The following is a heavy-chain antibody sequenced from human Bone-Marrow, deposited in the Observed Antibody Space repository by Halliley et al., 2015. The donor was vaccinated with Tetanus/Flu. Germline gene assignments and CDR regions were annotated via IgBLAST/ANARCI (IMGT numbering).Heavy chain of an antibody. D-gene: IGHD2-8*02. CDR2: ITSGGIDE. J-gene: IGHJ4*02. Sequence: ITSGGIDENFAGSVKGRFTVSRDNSKNSLYLQMNGLRSEDAAFYYCARACAGGTFCFYTARWGQGTLVTVSS. CDR3: ARACAGGTFCFYTAR. V-gene: IGHV3-30*03.